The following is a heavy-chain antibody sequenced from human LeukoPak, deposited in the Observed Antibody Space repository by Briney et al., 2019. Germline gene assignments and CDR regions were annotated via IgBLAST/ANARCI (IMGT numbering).Heavy chain of an antibody. V-gene: IGHV3-9*01. J-gene: IGHJ4*02. CDR2: ISWNSGSI. D-gene: IGHD1-14*01. CDR3: AKGFGLRTTKDYFDY. Sequence: PGGSLRLSCAASGLTFDDYAMHWVRQAPGKGLEWVSGISWNSGSIVYAYSVKGRFTISRDNAKKSLYLQMNSLRAEDTALYYCAKGFGLRTTKDYFDYWGQGTLVTVSS. CDR1: GLTFDDYA.